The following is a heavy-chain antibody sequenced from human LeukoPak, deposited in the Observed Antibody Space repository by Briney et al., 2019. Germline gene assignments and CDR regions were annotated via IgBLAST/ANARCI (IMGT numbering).Heavy chain of an antibody. Sequence: GGSLRLSCAASGFTFSNYAMRWVRQAPGKGLEWVAVISHDGSDKYYADSVKGRFSISRDNSKNTLYLQMNSLRAEDTAVYYCAAAYSSSWYLGYWGQGTLVTVSS. V-gene: IGHV3-30*04. CDR2: ISHDGSDK. D-gene: IGHD6-13*01. CDR3: AAAYSSSWYLGY. CDR1: GFTFSNYA. J-gene: IGHJ4*02.